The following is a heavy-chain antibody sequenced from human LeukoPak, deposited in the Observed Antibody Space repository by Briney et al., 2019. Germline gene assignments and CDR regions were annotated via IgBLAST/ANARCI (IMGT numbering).Heavy chain of an antibody. J-gene: IGHJ4*02. V-gene: IGHV4-39*07. CDR3: ASNLRSGSYPFDY. Sequence: SEALSLTCTVSGGSISSSSYYWGWIRQPPGKGLEWIGSIYYSGSTYYNPSLKSRVTISVDTSKKQFSLKLSSVTAADTAVYYCASNLRSGSYPFDYWGQGTLVTVSS. CDR1: GGSISSSSYY. D-gene: IGHD3-10*01. CDR2: IYYSGST.